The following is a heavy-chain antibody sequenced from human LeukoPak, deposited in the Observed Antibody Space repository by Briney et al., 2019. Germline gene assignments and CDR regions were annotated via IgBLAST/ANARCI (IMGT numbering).Heavy chain of an antibody. CDR3: ARARSGFSYGPYVF. D-gene: IGHD5-18*01. V-gene: IGHV1-18*01. CDR1: GYTFTSYG. Sequence: ASVKVSCKASGYTFTSYGISWVRQAPGQGLEWMGWISAYNGNTNYAQKLQGRVTMTTDTSTSTAYMELRSLRSDDTAVYYCARARSGFSYGPYVFWGQGTLVSVSA. J-gene: IGHJ4*02. CDR2: ISAYNGNT.